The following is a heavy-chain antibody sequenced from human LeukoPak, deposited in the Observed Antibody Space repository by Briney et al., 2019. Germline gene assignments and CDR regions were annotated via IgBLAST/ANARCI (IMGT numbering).Heavy chain of an antibody. D-gene: IGHD3-22*01. CDR3: ARGTVSSGHYAVDS. V-gene: IGHV3-30*01. J-gene: IGHJ4*02. CDR1: GFSLRRAG. Sequence: GGSLRLSCAVSGFSLRRAGIHWVRQAPGKGLEWVAFISFDGSNRNYADSVRGRFTISRDNSQNTLYLQLNSLRTEDTAIYYCARGTVSSGHYAVDSWGQGTLVTVSS. CDR2: ISFDGSNR.